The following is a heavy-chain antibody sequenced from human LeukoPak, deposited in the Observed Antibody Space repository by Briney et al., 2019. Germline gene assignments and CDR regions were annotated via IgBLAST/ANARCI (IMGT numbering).Heavy chain of an antibody. D-gene: IGHD3-10*01. J-gene: IGHJ4*02. V-gene: IGHV3-21*01. CDR2: ISSSSSYI. CDR3: ARAGGRGHFDY. Sequence: GGSLRLSCAASGFTFSSYWMNWVRQAPGKGLEWISSISSSSSYIYYADSVKGRFTISRDNAKNSLYLQMNSLRADDTAVYYCARAGGRGHFDYWGQGTLVPVSS. CDR1: GFTFSSYW.